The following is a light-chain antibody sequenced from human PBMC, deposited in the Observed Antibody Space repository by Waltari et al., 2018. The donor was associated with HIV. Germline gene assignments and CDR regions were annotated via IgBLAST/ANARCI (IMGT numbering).Light chain of an antibody. V-gene: IGLV2-23*02. CDR1: SSDVGSYNL. J-gene: IGLJ2*01. CDR3: CSYAGSSTPVV. CDR2: EVS. Sequence: QSALTQPASVSGSPGQSITISCTGTSSDVGSYNLVSWYHQPPGKAPKLMIYEVSKRPSGVSNRFSGSKSGNTASLTISGLQAEDESDYYCCSYAGSSTPVVFGGGTKLTVL.